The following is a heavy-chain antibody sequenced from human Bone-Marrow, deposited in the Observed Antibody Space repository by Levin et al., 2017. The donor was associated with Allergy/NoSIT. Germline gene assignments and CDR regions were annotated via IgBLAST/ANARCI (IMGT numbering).Heavy chain of an antibody. Sequence: GGSLRLSCVASEFTFRVYSMNWVRQAPGKGLEWISSISSRGDSLYYADAVKGRFTISRDNAKNSVYLQMNTLTVEDTAVYFCARPYSSDWEADAFDLWGQGTMVIVSS. CDR1: EFTFRVYS. V-gene: IGHV3-21*01. CDR2: ISSRGDSL. CDR3: ARPYSSDWEADAFDL. J-gene: IGHJ3*01. D-gene: IGHD6-19*01.